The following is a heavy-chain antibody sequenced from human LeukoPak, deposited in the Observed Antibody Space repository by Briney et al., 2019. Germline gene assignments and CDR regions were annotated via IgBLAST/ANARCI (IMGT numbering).Heavy chain of an antibody. CDR3: ARVGYSSGWFSYYFDY. J-gene: IGHJ4*02. CDR1: GYSISSGYY. D-gene: IGHD6-19*01. Sequence: SETLSLTCTVSGYSISSGYYWGWIRQPPGKGLEWIGSMYYSGSTYYNPSLKSRVTISVDTSKNQFSLQLSSVTAADTAVYYCARVGYSSGWFSYYFDYWGQGTLVTVSS. CDR2: MYYSGST. V-gene: IGHV4-38-2*02.